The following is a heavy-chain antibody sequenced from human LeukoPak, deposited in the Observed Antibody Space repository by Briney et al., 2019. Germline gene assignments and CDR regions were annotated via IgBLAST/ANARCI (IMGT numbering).Heavy chain of an antibody. CDR1: GFTFSSYA. J-gene: IGHJ6*02. CDR2: IGCSGTST. Sequence: GGSLRLPCAASGFTFSSYAMIWVRQATGKGGEWVSAIGCSGTSTFYADSVKGRFTISRDNSKNTLYLQMNSLRAEDTAVYYCAKTSQGHPPYYCSLDVWGQGTTVTVSS. CDR3: AKTSQGHPPYYCSLDV. V-gene: IGHV3-23*01.